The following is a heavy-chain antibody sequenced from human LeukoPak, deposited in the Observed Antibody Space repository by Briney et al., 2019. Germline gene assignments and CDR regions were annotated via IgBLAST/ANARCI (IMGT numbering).Heavy chain of an antibody. D-gene: IGHD2-15*01. Sequence: ASVTISCKASGYTFTGYYIQWVRHVPGQGLEWMGWINPSDGGTDFAQKFQGRVTMTRDTSISTAYMELSRLRSDDTAVYYCARAGTRYCSGGSCHRDFQHWGQGTLVTVSS. CDR3: ARAGTRYCSGGSCHRDFQH. J-gene: IGHJ1*01. CDR1: GYTFTGYY. V-gene: IGHV1-2*02. CDR2: INPSDGGT.